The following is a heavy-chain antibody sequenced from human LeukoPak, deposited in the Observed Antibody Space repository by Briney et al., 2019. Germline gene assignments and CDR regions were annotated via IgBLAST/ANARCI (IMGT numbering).Heavy chain of an antibody. Sequence: GRSLRLSCAASGFTFSSYGMHWVRQAPGKGQEWVAVISYDGSNKYYADSVKGRFTISRDNSKNTLYLQMNSLRAEDTAVYYCAKDRGSSTSCFDYWGQGTLVTVSS. J-gene: IGHJ4*02. CDR3: AKDRGSSTSCFDY. V-gene: IGHV3-30*18. CDR1: GFTFSSYG. CDR2: ISYDGSNK. D-gene: IGHD2-2*01.